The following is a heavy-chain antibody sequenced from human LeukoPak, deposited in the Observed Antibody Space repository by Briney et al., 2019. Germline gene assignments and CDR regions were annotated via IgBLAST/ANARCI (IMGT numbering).Heavy chain of an antibody. Sequence: GGSLRLSCAAYGFSFSTYGMHWVRQVPGKRLESVAVIWYDGSHQYYADSVKGRFTISRDMSNNTLYLQMNNLRVDDTALYYCARDLGLRYGSGAYRFDPWGQGTQVIVSS. D-gene: IGHD3-10*01. CDR2: IWYDGSHQ. J-gene: IGHJ5*02. CDR1: GFSFSTYG. V-gene: IGHV3-33*08. CDR3: ARDLGLRYGSGAYRFDP.